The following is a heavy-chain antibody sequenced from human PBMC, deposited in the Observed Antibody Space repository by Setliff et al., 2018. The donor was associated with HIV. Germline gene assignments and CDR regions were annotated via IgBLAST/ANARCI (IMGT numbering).Heavy chain of an antibody. D-gene: IGHD6-19*01. CDR1: SGSISTYY. J-gene: IGHJ4*02. Sequence: SETLSLTCTVSSGSISTYYWTWIRQPPGKGLEYIGYIYYTGSTDYNPSLNGRVTISIDMSKSQFSLTLTSVTAADTAVYYCARDPNTGWYYLDFWGPGALVTVSS. V-gene: IGHV4-59*12. CDR3: ARDPNTGWYYLDF. CDR2: IYYTGST.